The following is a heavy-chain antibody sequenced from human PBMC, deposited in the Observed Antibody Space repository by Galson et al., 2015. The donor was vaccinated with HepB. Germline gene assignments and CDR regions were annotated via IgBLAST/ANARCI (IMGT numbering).Heavy chain of an antibody. V-gene: IGHV6-1*01. CDR1: GDSVSSNSAA. D-gene: IGHD3-16*01. Sequence: CVISGDSVSSNSAAWNWIRQSPSRGLEWLGRTYYRSKWYNDYAVSVKSRITINPDTSKNQFSLQPNSVTPEDTAVYYCARGSRGDIMITFGGVIRAPNWFDPWGQGTLVTVSS. CDR2: TYYRSKWYN. J-gene: IGHJ5*02. CDR3: ARGSRGDIMITFGGVIRAPNWFDP.